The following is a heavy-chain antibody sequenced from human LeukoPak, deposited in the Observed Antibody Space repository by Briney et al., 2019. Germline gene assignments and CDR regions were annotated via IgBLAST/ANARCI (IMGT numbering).Heavy chain of an antibody. Sequence: GGSLRLSCAASGSTFSTYGMYWVRQAPGKGLEWVATIWSDGSNKYYADSVKGRFTISRDNSKNTLYLQMNSLRAEDTAVYYCASVCSGTSCHFDYWGQGTLVTVSS. J-gene: IGHJ4*02. CDR1: GSTFSTYG. V-gene: IGHV3-33*01. CDR2: IWSDGSNK. CDR3: ASVCSGTSCHFDY. D-gene: IGHD2-2*01.